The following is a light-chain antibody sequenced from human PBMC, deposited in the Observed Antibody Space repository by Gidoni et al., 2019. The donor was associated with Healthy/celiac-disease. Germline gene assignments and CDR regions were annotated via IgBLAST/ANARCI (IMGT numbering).Light chain of an antibody. CDR3: QVWDSSSDHLV. CDR1: NIGSKS. Sequence: SYVLTQPPSVSVAPGKTARITCGGNNIGSKSVHWYQQKPGQAPVLVIYYDSDRPSGIPERFSGSNSGNTATLTISRVEAGDEADYYCQVWDSSSDHLVIGGGTKLTVL. J-gene: IGLJ2*01. CDR2: YDS. V-gene: IGLV3-21*04.